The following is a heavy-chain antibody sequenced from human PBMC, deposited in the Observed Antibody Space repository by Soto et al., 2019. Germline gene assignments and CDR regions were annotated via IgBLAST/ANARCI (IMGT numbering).Heavy chain of an antibody. Sequence: EVQLVESGGDLVQPGGSLRLSCVASGFTFSPYWMSWVRQAPGRGLQWVATIKNDGSEKYYADSVKGRFTISRDNARYSLYLQLTSLRAEDTAIYYCARGSNQDYWGQGTLVAVSS. CDR3: ARGSNQDY. V-gene: IGHV3-7*03. CDR2: IKNDGSEK. D-gene: IGHD2-8*01. CDR1: GFTFSPYW. J-gene: IGHJ4*02.